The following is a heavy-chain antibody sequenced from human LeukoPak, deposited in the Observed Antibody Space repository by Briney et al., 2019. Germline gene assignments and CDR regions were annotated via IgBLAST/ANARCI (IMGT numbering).Heavy chain of an antibody. D-gene: IGHD6-6*01. V-gene: IGHV4-59*12. CDR2: IYYSGST. CDR3: ARDRWKFHSSSAYYYYYMDV. J-gene: IGHJ6*03. CDR1: GGSISRYY. Sequence: PSETLSLTCTVSGGSISRYYWSWIRQPPGKGLEWIGYIYYSGSTNYNPSLKSRVTMSVDTSKNQFSLKLSSVTAADTAVYYCARDRWKFHSSSAYYYYYMDVWGKGTTVTVSS.